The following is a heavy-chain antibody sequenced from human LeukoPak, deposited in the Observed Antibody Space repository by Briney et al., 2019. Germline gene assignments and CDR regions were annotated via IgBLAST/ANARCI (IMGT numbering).Heavy chain of an antibody. CDR3: ARGVWGVAAGEYYYNGMDV. Sequence: SETLSLTCAVYGGSFSGYYWSWIRQPPGKGLEWIGEINHSGSTKYNPSLKSRVTISVDMSKNQFSLKLSSVTAADTAVYYCARGVWGVAAGEYYYNGMDVWGQGTTVTVSS. CDR2: INHSGST. CDR1: GGSFSGYY. V-gene: IGHV4-34*01. J-gene: IGHJ6*02. D-gene: IGHD6-13*01.